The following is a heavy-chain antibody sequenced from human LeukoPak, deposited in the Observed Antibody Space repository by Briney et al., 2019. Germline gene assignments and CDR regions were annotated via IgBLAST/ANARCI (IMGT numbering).Heavy chain of an antibody. CDR3: ARGRPAMVYYYYYGMDV. CDR2: INHSGST. J-gene: IGHJ6*02. CDR1: GGSFSGYY. Sequence: SETLSLTCAVYGGSFSGYYWSWIRQPPGKGLEWIGEINHSGSTNYNPSLKSRVTISVDTSKNQFSLKLSSVTAADTAVYYCARGRPAMVYYYYYGMDVWGQGTTVTVSS. D-gene: IGHD5-18*01. V-gene: IGHV4-34*01.